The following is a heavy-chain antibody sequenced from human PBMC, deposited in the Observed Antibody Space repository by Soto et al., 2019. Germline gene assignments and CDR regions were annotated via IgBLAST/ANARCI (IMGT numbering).Heavy chain of an antibody. D-gene: IGHD4-17*01. J-gene: IGHJ3*02. CDR2: ISSGGTYI. CDR1: GFTFSTHS. CDR3: ARGWGTTVITLDAFDI. V-gene: IGHV3-21*01. Sequence: EVQLVESGGGLVKPGGSLRLSCAASGFTFSTHSMNWVRQAPGKGLEWVSSISSGGTYIYYADSLKGRFTISRDNPKNSLYLQMNSLRAEDTAVYYCARGWGTTVITLDAFDIWGQGTMVTVSS.